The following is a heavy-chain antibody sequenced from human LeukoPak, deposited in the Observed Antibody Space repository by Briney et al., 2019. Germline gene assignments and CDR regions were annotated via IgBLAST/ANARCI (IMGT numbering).Heavy chain of an antibody. CDR2: ISAYNGNT. CDR3: ARDQDMVRGNWFDP. CDR1: GYTFTSYG. V-gene: IGHV1-18*01. Sequence: GASVKVSCKASGYTFTSYGISWVRQAPGQGLEWMGWISAYNGNTNYAQKFQGRVTITADESTSTAYMELSSLRSEDTAVYYCARDQDMVRGNWFDPWGQGTLVTVSS. D-gene: IGHD3-10*01. J-gene: IGHJ5*02.